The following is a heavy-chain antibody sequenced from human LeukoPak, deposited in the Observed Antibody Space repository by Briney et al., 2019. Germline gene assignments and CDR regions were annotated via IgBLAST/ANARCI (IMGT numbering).Heavy chain of an antibody. D-gene: IGHD3-22*01. CDR1: GFTFSSYG. Sequence: PGGSLRLSCAASGFTFSSYGMHWVRQAPGKGLEWVAFIRYDGSNKYYADSVKGRFTISRDNSKNTLYLQMNSLRAEDTAVYYCAKDFFPHYYDSSGRLNYWGQGTLVTVSS. CDR3: AKDFFPHYYDSSGRLNY. CDR2: IRYDGSNK. J-gene: IGHJ4*02. V-gene: IGHV3-30*02.